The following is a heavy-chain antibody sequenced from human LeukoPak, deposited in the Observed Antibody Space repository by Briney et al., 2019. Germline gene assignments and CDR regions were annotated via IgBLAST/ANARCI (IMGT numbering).Heavy chain of an antibody. J-gene: IGHJ4*02. CDR2: ISWNSGSI. CDR3: AKDIQSIVGTTGEFDY. V-gene: IGHV3-9*01. D-gene: IGHD1-26*01. Sequence: GGSLRLSCAASGFTFDDYAMHWVRQAPGEGLEWVSGISWNSGSIGYADSVKGRFTISRDNAKNSLYLQMNSLRAEDTALYYCAKDIQSIVGTTGEFDYWGQGTLVTVSS. CDR1: GFTFDDYA.